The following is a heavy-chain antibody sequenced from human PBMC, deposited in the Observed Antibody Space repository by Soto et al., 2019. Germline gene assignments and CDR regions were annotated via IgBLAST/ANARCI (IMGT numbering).Heavy chain of an antibody. CDR1: GYTFTTYW. J-gene: IGHJ6*02. CDR2: IYPGDSDS. Sequence: PXESLTISCEGSGYTFTTYWVAWVRQMPGKGLEWVGSIYPGDSDSRYKPSVQAQVTISADRYISTSYLHWNSLNASDTDMYFCARHKGYSSSTSCYGMDVWGQGNTVTVSS. D-gene: IGHD2-15*01. V-gene: IGHV5-51*01. CDR3: ARHKGYSSSTSCYGMDV.